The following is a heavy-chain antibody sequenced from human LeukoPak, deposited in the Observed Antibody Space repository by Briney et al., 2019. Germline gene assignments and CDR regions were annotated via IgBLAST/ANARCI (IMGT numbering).Heavy chain of an antibody. CDR1: GFTFSSYG. Sequence: GGSLRLSCAASGFTFSSYGMHWVRQAPGKGLEWVALIRYDGSNKDYADSVTGRFTISRDNSKNTLYLQMNSLRGEDTAVYYCAKDRGNSFYYGMDLWGQGTTVTVSS. D-gene: IGHD3-10*01. J-gene: IGHJ6*02. V-gene: IGHV3-30*02. CDR2: IRYDGSNK. CDR3: AKDRGNSFYYGMDL.